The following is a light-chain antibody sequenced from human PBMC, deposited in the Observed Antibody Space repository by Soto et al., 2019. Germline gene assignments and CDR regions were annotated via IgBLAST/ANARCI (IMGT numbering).Light chain of an antibody. CDR1: QSVSSSY. V-gene: IGKV3-20*01. Sequence: ELVLTQSPGTLSLSPGERATLACRASQSVSSSYLAWYQQKPGQAPRRLIYGASTRATGIPDRFSGSGSGTDFTLTISRLEPEDFAVYYCQQYGSSPRFTFGPGTKVDIK. J-gene: IGKJ3*01. CDR2: GAS. CDR3: QQYGSSPRFT.